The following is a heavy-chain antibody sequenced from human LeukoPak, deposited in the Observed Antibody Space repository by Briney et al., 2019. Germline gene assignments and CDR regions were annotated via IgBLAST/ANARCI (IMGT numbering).Heavy chain of an antibody. CDR2: INPNSGGT. Sequence: ASVKVSCKASGYTLTSYDINWVRQATGQGLEWMGWINPNSGGTNYAQKFQGRVTMTRDTSISTAYMELSRLRSDDTAVYYCARDPERRWLGMCDIWGQGTMVTVSS. J-gene: IGHJ3*02. CDR3: ARDPERRWLGMCDI. CDR1: GYTLTSYD. D-gene: IGHD6-19*01. V-gene: IGHV1-2*02.